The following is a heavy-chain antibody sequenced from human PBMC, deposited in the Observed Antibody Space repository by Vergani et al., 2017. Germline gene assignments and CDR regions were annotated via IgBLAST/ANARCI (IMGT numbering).Heavy chain of an antibody. CDR1: GGSISSGGYY. D-gene: IGHD4-17*01. J-gene: IGHJ6*02. Sequence: QVQLQESGPGLVKPSQTLSLTCTVSGGSISSGGYYWSWIRQHPGKGLEWIGYIYYSGSTNYNPSLKSRVTISVETSKNQFSLKLSSVTAADTAVYYCARVDYGAYYYYYGMDVWGQGTTVTVSS. CDR2: IYYSGST. CDR3: ARVDYGAYYYYYGMDV. V-gene: IGHV4-31*03.